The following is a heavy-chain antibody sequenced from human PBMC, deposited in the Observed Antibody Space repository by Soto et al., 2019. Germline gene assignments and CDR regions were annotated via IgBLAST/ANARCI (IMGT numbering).Heavy chain of an antibody. CDR2: IIPILGIA. CDR3: ARVGYQVENY. V-gene: IGHV1-69*02. D-gene: IGHD3-16*02. J-gene: IGHJ4*02. Sequence: QVQLVQSGAELKKPGSSVKVSCKASGGTFSSYTISRARQAPGQGLAWMGRIIPILGIANYAQKFQGRVTITADKSTSTAYMELSSLRSEDTAVYYCARVGYQVENYWGQGTLVTVSS. CDR1: GGTFSSYT.